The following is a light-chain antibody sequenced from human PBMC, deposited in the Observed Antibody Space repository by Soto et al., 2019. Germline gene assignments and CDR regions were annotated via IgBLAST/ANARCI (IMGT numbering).Light chain of an antibody. V-gene: IGKV3-20*01. Sequence: EIVLTQSPGTLSLSPGERATLSCRASQSVSSGYLAWYQQKPGQAPRLLIYGASSRATGIPDRFSGRGSGTDFTLTISRLEPEDFAVYYCQQYGSSLFTFGPGTKVDIK. CDR2: GAS. CDR1: QSVSSGY. CDR3: QQYGSSLFT. J-gene: IGKJ3*01.